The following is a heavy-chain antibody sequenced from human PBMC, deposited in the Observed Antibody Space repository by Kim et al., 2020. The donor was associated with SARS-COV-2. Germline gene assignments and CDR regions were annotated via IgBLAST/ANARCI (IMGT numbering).Heavy chain of an antibody. CDR2: TYYRSKWYN. D-gene: IGHD6-13*01. CDR3: ARGTGYSSSWSAAFDI. Sequence: SQTLSLTCAISGDSVSSNSAAWNWIRQSPSRGLEWLGRTYYRSKWYNDYAVSVKSRITINPDTSKNQFSLQLNSVTPEDTAVYYCARGTGYSSSWSAAFDIWGQGTMVTVSS. V-gene: IGHV6-1*01. J-gene: IGHJ3*02. CDR1: GDSVSSNSAA.